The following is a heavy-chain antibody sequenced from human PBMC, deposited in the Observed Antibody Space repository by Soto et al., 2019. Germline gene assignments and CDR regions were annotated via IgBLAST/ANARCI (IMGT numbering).Heavy chain of an antibody. CDR3: ARGRYSYGRDWFDP. CDR1: GFTFSSYE. Sequence: GGSLRLSCAASGFTFSSYEMNWVRQAPGKGLEWVSYASSSGSTIYYADSVKGRFTISRDNAKNSLYLQMNSLRAEATAVYYCARGRYSYGRDWFDPWGQGTLVTVSS. D-gene: IGHD5-18*01. CDR2: ASSSGSTI. V-gene: IGHV3-48*03. J-gene: IGHJ5*02.